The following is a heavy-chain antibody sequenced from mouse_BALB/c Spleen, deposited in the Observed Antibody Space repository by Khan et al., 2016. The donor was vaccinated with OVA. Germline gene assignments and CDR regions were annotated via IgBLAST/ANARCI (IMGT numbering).Heavy chain of an antibody. CDR1: GFSLTGYG. CDR3: TRDERRGGFAY. Sequence: QVQLVQSGPGLVAPSQSLSITCTVSGFSLTGYGVHWVRQPPGKGLEWLGMIWGGGSTDYNSALKSRLSISKDNSKSQVFLIMNSLQTDDTARYFCTRDERRGGFAYWGQGTLVTVSA. J-gene: IGHJ3*01. CDR2: IWGGGST. V-gene: IGHV2-6-7*01.